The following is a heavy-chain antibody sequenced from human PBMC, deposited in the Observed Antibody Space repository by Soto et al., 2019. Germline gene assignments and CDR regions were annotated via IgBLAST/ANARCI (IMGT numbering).Heavy chain of an antibody. Sequence: SETLSLTCAVYGGSFSGYYWSWTRQPPGKGLEWIGEINHSGSTNYNPSLKSRVTISVDTSKNQFSLKLSSVTAADTAVYYCARGCIAAAGTLACYYYGMDVWGQGTTVTVSS. D-gene: IGHD6-13*01. V-gene: IGHV4-34*01. CDR3: ARGCIAAAGTLACYYYGMDV. J-gene: IGHJ6*02. CDR1: GGSFSGYY. CDR2: INHSGST.